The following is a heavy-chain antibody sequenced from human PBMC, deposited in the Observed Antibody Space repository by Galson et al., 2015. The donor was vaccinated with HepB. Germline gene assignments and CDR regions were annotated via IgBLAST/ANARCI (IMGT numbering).Heavy chain of an antibody. V-gene: IGHV3-64D*06. J-gene: IGHJ3*02. D-gene: IGHD5-18*01. Sequence: SLRLSCAASGFTFSSYAMHWVRQAPGKGLEYVSAISSNGGSTYYADSVKGRFTISRDNSKNTLYLQMSSLRAEDTAVYYCVKDGGYSYGYDAFDIWGQGTMVTVSS. CDR3: VKDGGYSYGYDAFDI. CDR1: GFTFSSYA. CDR2: ISSNGGST.